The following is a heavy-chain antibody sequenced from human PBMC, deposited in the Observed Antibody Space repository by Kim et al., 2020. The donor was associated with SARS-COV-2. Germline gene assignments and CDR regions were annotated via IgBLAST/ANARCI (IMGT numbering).Heavy chain of an antibody. Sequence: PSLKSRVTISVDTSKNQFSLKLSSVTAADTAVYYCARVVSSSLASGWFDPWGQGTLVTVSS. J-gene: IGHJ5*02. D-gene: IGHD6-13*01. CDR3: ARVVSSSLASGWFDP. V-gene: IGHV4-31*02.